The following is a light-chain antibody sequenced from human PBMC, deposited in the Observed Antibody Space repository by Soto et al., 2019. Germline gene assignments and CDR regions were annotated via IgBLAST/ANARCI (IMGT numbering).Light chain of an antibody. CDR1: SSDVGGYNC. Sequence: QSVLTQPASVSGSPGQSITISCTGTSSDVGGYNCVSWYQQHPGKAPKLMICDVSNRPSGASSRFSGSKSGNTASLTISGLQAEDEADYYCSSYTSSSTLVFGTGTKVTVL. CDR3: SSYTSSSTLV. V-gene: IGLV2-14*01. CDR2: DVS. J-gene: IGLJ1*01.